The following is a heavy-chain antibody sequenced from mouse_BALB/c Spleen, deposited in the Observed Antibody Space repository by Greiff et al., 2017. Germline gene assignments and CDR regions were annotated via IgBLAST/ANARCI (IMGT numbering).Heavy chain of an antibody. J-gene: IGHJ2*01. D-gene: IGHD1-1*01. CDR3: ARYTTVVAKYYFDY. CDR2: ISYSGST. Sequence: EVQLVESGPSLVKPSQTLSLTCSVTGDSITSGYWNWIRKFPGNKLEYMGYISYSGSTYYNPSLKSRISITRDTSKNQYYLQLNSVTTEDTATYYCARYTTVVAKYYFDYWGQGTTLTVSS. V-gene: IGHV3-8*02. CDR1: GDSITSGY.